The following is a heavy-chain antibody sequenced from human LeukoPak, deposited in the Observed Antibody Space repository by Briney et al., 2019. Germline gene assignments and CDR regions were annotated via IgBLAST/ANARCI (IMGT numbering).Heavy chain of an antibody. CDR2: IYPGDSDT. CDR3: ARRGPVAENGYYFDS. D-gene: IGHD2-15*01. CDR1: GYSFTTFW. Sequence: GESLKISCKGSGYSFTTFWIGWVRQMPGKGLEWMEIIYPGDSDTRYGPSFQGQVTISVDRSISTAYLKWSSLKASDTAIYYCARRGPVAENGYYFDSWGQGTQVTVSS. V-gene: IGHV5-51*01. J-gene: IGHJ4*02.